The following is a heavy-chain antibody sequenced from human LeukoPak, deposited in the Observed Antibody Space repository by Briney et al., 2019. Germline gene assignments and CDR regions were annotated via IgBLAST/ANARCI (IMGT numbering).Heavy chain of an antibody. J-gene: IGHJ4*02. CDR2: ITGSGGST. V-gene: IGHV3-23*01. Sequence: PGGSLRLSCAASGFTLTNFGMSWVRQAPGKGLEWVSGITGSGGSTYYADSVKGRFTISRDNSKNTLYLQVNDLRAEDTAVYYCAREGSGWYFAYFDYWGQGTLVTVSS. D-gene: IGHD6-19*01. CDR3: AREGSGWYFAYFDY. CDR1: GFTLTNFG.